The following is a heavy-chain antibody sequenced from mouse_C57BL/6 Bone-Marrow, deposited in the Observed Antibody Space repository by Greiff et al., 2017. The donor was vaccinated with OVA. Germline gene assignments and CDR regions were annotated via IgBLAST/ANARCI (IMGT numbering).Heavy chain of an antibody. J-gene: IGHJ2*01. CDR3: TRDGTYSNYDY. V-gene: IGHV5-9-1*02. Sequence: EVKVEESGEGLVKPGGSLKLSCAASGFTFSSYAMSWVRQTPEKRLEWVAYISSGGDYIYYADTVKGRFTISRDNARNTLYLQMSSLKSEDTAMYYCTRDGTYSNYDYWGQGTTLTVSS. CDR1: GFTFSSYA. D-gene: IGHD2-5*01. CDR2: ISSGGDYI.